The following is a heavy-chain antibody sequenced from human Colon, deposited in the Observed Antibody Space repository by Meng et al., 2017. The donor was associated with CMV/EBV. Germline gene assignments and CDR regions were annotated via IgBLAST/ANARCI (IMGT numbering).Heavy chain of an antibody. J-gene: IGHJ4*02. V-gene: IGHV3-15*01. CDR3: AADVPTQGVGEIDY. Sequence: FTFSGAWMTWVRQAPGKGLELVGRIKSRVDGETTHYAAPLQGRFTISRDDSRNTLYLEMNSLKTDDTAVYYCAADVPTQGVGEIDYWGQGTLVTVSS. D-gene: IGHD1-26*01. CDR1: FTFSGAW. CDR2: IKSRVDGETT.